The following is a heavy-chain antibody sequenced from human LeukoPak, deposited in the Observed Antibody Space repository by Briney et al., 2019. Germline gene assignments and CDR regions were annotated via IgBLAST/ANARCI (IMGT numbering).Heavy chain of an antibody. CDR2: IYHSGST. CDR1: GGSISSSNW. V-gene: IGHV4-4*02. J-gene: IGHJ4*02. CDR3: ARGFADYYDINTGEYYFDY. Sequence: SETLSLTCAVSGGSISSSNWWSWVRQPPGKGLEWIGEIYHSGSTNYNPSLKSRVTISVDKSKNQFSLKLSSVTAADTAVYYCARGFADYYDINTGEYYFDYWGQGTLVTVSS. D-gene: IGHD3-22*01.